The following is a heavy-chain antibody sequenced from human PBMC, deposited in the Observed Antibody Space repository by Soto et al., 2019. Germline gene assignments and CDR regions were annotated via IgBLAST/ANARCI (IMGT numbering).Heavy chain of an antibody. CDR1: GYPFTSYD. CDR3: AREKASYCMDV. Sequence: QVQLVQSVAEVKKPGASVKVSCKASGYPFTSYDINWVRQATGQGLERMGWLNPNSGNTGYAQKFQGRVTLTRHHAIRTGYMELSSLRAEDTAVYYCAREKASYCMDVWGQGTTVTVSS. V-gene: IGHV1-8*01. J-gene: IGHJ6*02. CDR2: LNPNSGNT.